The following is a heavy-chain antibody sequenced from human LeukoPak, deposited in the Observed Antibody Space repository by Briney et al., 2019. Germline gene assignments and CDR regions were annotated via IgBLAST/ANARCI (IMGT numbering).Heavy chain of an antibody. D-gene: IGHD3-22*01. CDR2: IYDSGST. CDR1: GGSFSGYY. Sequence: PSETLSLTCAVYGGSFSGYYWSWIRQPPGKGLEWIGSIYDSGSTYYNPSLKSRVTISVDRSKNQFSLKLSSVTAADTAVYYCARVGYYDSSDWQTYYFDYWGQGTLVTVSS. J-gene: IGHJ4*02. V-gene: IGHV4-34*01. CDR3: ARVGYYDSSDWQTYYFDY.